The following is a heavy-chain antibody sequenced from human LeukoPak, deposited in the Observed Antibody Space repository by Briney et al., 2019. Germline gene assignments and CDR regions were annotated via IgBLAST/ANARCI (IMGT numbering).Heavy chain of an antibody. J-gene: IGHJ4*02. D-gene: IGHD3-22*01. CDR1: GGSISSYY. V-gene: IGHV4-4*07. CDR2: IYTSGNT. Sequence: SETLSLTCTVSGGSISSYYWSWIRQPAGKGLEWIGRIYTSGNTNYNPSLKSRVTMSVDTSKNQFSLKLSSVTAADTAVYYCARDKSYDSSGYYVYYFDYWGQGTLVTVSS. CDR3: ARDKSYDSSGYYVYYFDY.